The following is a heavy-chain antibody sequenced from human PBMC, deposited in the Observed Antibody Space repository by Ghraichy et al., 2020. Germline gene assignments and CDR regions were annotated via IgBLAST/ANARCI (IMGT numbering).Heavy chain of an antibody. V-gene: IGHV4-31*03. CDR3: ARDQGVRGVIIAHNGEGEKGWFDR. CDR2: IYYSRST. Sequence: SETLSLTCTVSGGSISSGGYYWSWIRQHPGKGLVWIGYIYYSRSTYYNPSLKSRVTKSVDTSKNQFSLKLSSVTAADTAVYYCARDQGVRGVIIAHNGEGEKGWFDRWGQGTLVSVSS. D-gene: IGHD3-10*01. CDR1: GGSISSGGYY. J-gene: IGHJ5*02.